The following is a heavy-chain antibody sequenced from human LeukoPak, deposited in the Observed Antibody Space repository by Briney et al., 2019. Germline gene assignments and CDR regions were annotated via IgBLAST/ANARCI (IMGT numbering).Heavy chain of an antibody. CDR1: GFTVSSNY. CDR2: IYSGGST. J-gene: IGHJ4*02. V-gene: IGHV3-53*01. D-gene: IGHD3-22*01. Sequence: GGSLRLSCAASGFTVSSNYMSWVRQAPGKGLEWVSVIYSGGSTYYADSVKGRFTISRDNSKNTLYLQMNSLRAEDTAVYYCATYDSRGYYPDYWGQGTLVTVSS. CDR3: ATYDSRGYYPDY.